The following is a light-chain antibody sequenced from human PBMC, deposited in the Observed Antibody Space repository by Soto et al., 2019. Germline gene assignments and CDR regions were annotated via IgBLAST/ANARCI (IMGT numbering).Light chain of an antibody. V-gene: IGKV3-11*01. CDR3: QQRSNWPRDT. CDR1: QSVSSY. Sequence: EIVLTQSPANLSLSPGERATLSCRASQSVSSYLAWYQQKPGQAPRLLIYDASNRATGIPARFSGSGSGTDFTLTISSLEPEDFAVYYCQQRSNWPRDTFGQGNKLEIK. J-gene: IGKJ2*01. CDR2: DAS.